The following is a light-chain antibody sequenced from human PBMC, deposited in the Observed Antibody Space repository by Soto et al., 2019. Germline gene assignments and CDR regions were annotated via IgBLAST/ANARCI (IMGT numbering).Light chain of an antibody. CDR2: AAS. CDR1: ESIDRW. CDR3: HQYYTYAT. V-gene: IGKV1-5*03. J-gene: IGKJ1*01. Sequence: DIQMTQSPSTLSASVGDRVTITCRASESIDRWLAWYQPKPGKAPKLLSYAASTLDSGVPSRFSGSGSVTDFTLTIPSLQPDDFATYYCHQYYTYATFGHGTRVEI.